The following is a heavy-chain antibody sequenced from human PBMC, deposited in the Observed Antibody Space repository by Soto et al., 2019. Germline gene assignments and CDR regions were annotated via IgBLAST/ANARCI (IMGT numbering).Heavy chain of an antibody. CDR1: GGSISDFY. J-gene: IGHJ4*02. V-gene: IGHV4-59*01. Sequence: SETLSLTCTVSGGSISDFYWSWIRQPPGKGLEWIGYIYYSGSTNYNPSLKSRVTISVDTSKNQFSLNLRSMSPADTAVYYCARVGGLAARTFDYWGPGTLVTVYS. D-gene: IGHD6-6*01. CDR3: ARVGGLAARTFDY. CDR2: IYYSGST.